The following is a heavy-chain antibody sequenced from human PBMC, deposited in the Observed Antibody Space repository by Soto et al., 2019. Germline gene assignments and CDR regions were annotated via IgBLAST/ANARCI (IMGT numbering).Heavy chain of an antibody. V-gene: IGHV1-69*13. J-gene: IGHJ6*02. CDR1: GGTFSSYT. Sequence: SVKVSCKASGGTFSSYTISWVRQAPGQGLEWMGGIIPIFGTANYAQKFQGRVTITADESTSTAYMELSSLRSEDTAVYYCAGRILPDIVVVVAATRGPPRDYYYGMDVWGQGTTVTVSS. CDR3: AGRILPDIVVVVAATRGPPRDYYYGMDV. CDR2: IIPIFGTA. D-gene: IGHD2-15*01.